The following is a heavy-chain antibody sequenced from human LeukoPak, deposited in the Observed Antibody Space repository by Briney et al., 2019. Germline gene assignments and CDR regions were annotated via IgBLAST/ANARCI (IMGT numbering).Heavy chain of an antibody. Sequence: ASVKVSCKASGYTFTGYYMHWVRQAPGQGLEWMGWINPNSGGTNYAQKFQGRVTMTRDTSISTAYMELSRLRSDDTAVYYCARDFRAAMVSDWFDPWGQGTLVTVSS. V-gene: IGHV1-2*02. CDR1: GYTFTGYY. CDR3: ARDFRAAMVSDWFDP. D-gene: IGHD5-18*01. CDR2: INPNSGGT. J-gene: IGHJ5*02.